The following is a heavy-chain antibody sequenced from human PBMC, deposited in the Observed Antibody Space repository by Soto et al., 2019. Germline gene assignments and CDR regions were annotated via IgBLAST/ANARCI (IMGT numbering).Heavy chain of an antibody. CDR1: GYTFTSYY. CDR2: INPSGGST. J-gene: IGHJ6*02. Sequence: GASVKVSCKASGYTFTSYYMHWVRQAPGQGLEWMGIINPSGGSTSYAQKFQGRVTMTRDTSTSTVYMELSSLRSEDTAVYYCAISSYSSYYYYGMDVWGQGTTVTV. D-gene: IGHD2-15*01. V-gene: IGHV1-46*01. CDR3: AISSYSSYYYYGMDV.